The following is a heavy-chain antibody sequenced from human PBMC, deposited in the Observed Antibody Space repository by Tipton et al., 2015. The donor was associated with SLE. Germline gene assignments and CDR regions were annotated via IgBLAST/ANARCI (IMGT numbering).Heavy chain of an antibody. V-gene: IGHV3-33*06. J-gene: IGHJ3*02. D-gene: IGHD6-25*01. CDR1: GFTFSSYG. Sequence: QLVQSGGGVVQPGRSLRLSCAASGFTFSSYGMHWVRQAPGKGLEWVAVIWYDGGNKYYADSVKGRFTISRDNSKNTLYLQMNSLRAEDTAVYYCAKDRDSSGPDAFDIWGQGTMVTVSS. CDR2: IWYDGGNK. CDR3: AKDRDSSGPDAFDI.